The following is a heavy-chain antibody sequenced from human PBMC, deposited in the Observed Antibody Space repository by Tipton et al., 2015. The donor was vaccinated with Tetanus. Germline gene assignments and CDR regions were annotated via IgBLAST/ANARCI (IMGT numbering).Heavy chain of an antibody. CDR2: IYYSGST. D-gene: IGHD4-17*01. Sequence: LSLTCTVSGGSISSSSYYWGWIRQPPGKGLEWIGSIYYSGSTYYNPSLKSRITISVDTSKNQFSLKLSSVTAADTAVYYCARQFEPVTTLFRGWFDPWGQGTLVTVSS. V-gene: IGHV4-39*01. CDR1: GGSISSSSYY. J-gene: IGHJ5*02. CDR3: ARQFEPVTTLFRGWFDP.